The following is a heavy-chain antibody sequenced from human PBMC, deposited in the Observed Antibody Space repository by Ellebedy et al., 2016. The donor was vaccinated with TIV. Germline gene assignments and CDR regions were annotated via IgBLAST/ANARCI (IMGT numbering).Heavy chain of an antibody. CDR3: AKERSKFDY. Sequence: MPSETLSLTCTVSGGSISSYYWTWIRQPPGKGLEWIGYIYYSGSTNYTPSLKSRVTISVDTSKNQFSLKLNSVTAADTAVYYCAKERSKFDYWGQGSLVTVSS. V-gene: IGHV4-59*01. J-gene: IGHJ4*02. CDR1: GGSISSYY. CDR2: IYYSGST.